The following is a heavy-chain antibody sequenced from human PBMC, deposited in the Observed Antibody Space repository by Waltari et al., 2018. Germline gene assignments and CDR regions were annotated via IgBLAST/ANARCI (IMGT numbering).Heavy chain of an antibody. Sequence: QLQLQESGPGLVKPSETLSLTCTVSGGSISSSSYYWGWIRQPPGKGLEWIGSIYYSGSTYYTPSLKSRVTISVDTSKNQFSLKLSSVTAADTAVYYCARVTYYDFWSGYHYGMDVWGQGTTVTVSS. J-gene: IGHJ6*02. V-gene: IGHV4-39*01. CDR3: ARVTYYDFWSGYHYGMDV. CDR2: IYYSGST. CDR1: GGSISSSSYY. D-gene: IGHD3-3*01.